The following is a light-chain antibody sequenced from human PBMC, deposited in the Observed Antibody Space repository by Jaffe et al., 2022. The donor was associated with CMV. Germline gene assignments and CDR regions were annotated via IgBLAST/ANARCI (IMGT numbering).Light chain of an antibody. V-gene: IGKV3-15*01. CDR2: DAS. CDR1: QDIRND. Sequence: EIVLTQSPATLSVSPGERATLSCRASQDIRNDLAWYQQKPGQAPRLLIYDASTRASDIPAKFSGSGSGTDFTLTISSLQSEDFAVYYCQQYNKWPVLVTFGPGTRVDIK. CDR3: QQYNKWPVLVT. J-gene: IGKJ3*01.